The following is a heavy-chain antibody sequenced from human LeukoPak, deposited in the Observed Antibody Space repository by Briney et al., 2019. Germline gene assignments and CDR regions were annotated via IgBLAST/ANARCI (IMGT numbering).Heavy chain of an antibody. Sequence: ASVKVSCKASGYTFTSYDINWVRQATGQGLEWMGWMNPNSGNTGYAQKFQGRVTMTRNTSISTAYMELSSLRSDDTAVYYCAKNTYPTALDAFDIWGQGTMVTVSS. CDR2: MNPNSGNT. D-gene: IGHD1/OR15-1a*01. V-gene: IGHV1-8*01. J-gene: IGHJ3*02. CDR1: GYTFTSYD. CDR3: AKNTYPTALDAFDI.